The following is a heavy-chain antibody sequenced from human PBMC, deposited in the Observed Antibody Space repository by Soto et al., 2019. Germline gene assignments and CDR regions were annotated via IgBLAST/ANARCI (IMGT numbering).Heavy chain of an antibody. CDR3: ARDVSPGSSGWWFEAFDL. Sequence: EVQLVESGGDLVQPGGSLRLSCAASGFNFGGYWMTWVRQAPGKGLEWVANINQDGSKKSYLDSVRGRFTVSRDNAKNSVFLQINSLRVEDSALYYCARDVSPGSSGWWFEAFDLWGPGTMVTVSS. V-gene: IGHV3-7*05. CDR1: GFNFGGYW. CDR2: INQDGSKK. D-gene: IGHD6-25*01. J-gene: IGHJ3*01.